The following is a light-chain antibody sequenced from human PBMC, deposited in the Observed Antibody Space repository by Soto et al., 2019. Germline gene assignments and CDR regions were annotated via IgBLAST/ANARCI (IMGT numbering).Light chain of an antibody. CDR3: CSYAGNYIYV. CDR2: DVI. CDR1: SNDVGTYDR. Sequence: QSALTQPRSVSGSPGQSVTISCTGTSNDVGTYDRVSWYQQSPGTAPKLIIYDVIKRPSGVPDRISGSKSGNTASLTVSGLLTEDEADYYCCSYAGNYIYVFGSGTKVTVL. V-gene: IGLV2-11*01. J-gene: IGLJ1*01.